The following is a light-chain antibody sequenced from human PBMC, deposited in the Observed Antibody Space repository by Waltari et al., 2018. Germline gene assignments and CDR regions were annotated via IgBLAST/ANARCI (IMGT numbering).Light chain of an antibody. CDR1: ILRTYY. CDR3: SSRELSGHMV. J-gene: IGLJ2*01. Sequence: SSDLTQDPAVSVALGQTVRITCQGDILRTYYGNWCRQKPGQPPELVIYGKNNRPAGIPDRCSAASSGNTASLIITGAQAEDEADYYCSSRELSGHMVFGGGTRLTVL. CDR2: GKN. V-gene: IGLV3-19*01.